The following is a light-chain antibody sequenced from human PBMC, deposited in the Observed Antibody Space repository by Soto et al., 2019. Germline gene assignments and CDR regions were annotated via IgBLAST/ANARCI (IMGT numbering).Light chain of an antibody. CDR3: QLYNSNPPWT. CDR1: QSISHL. V-gene: IGKV1-5*01. Sequence: DIQMTQSPSTLSTSLGARVTITCRASQSISHLLAWYQQKPGKAPNLLIYDASTLYSGVPSRFSGSGSGTQFTLTITSLQRDDFATYCCQLYNSNPPWTFGQGTKVE. J-gene: IGKJ1*01. CDR2: DAS.